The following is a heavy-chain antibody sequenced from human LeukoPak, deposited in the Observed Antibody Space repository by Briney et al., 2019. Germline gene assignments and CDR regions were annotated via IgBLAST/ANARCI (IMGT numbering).Heavy chain of an antibody. D-gene: IGHD3-10*01. CDR1: GGSISSYY. V-gene: IGHV4-59*01. Sequence: SETLSLTCTVSGGSISSYYWSWIRQPPGKGLEWIGYIYYSGSTNYNPSLKSRVTISVDTSKNQFSLKLSSVTAADTAVYYCARDRPYGSGSYPRFFDYWGQGTLVTVSS. CDR3: ARDRPYGSGSYPRFFDY. CDR2: IYYSGST. J-gene: IGHJ4*02.